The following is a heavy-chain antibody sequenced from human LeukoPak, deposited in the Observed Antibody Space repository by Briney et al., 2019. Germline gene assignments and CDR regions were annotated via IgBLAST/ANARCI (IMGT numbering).Heavy chain of an antibody. J-gene: IGHJ4*02. CDR2: TRNKANSYTT. V-gene: IGHV3-72*01. D-gene: IGHD5-12*01. CDR3: ASSRWLQFDY. Sequence: GGSLRLSCAASGFTFSDHYMDWVRQAPGKGLEWVGRTRNKANSYTTEYAASVKGRFTISRDDSKNSLYLQMNSLKTEDTAVYYCASSRWLQFDYRSQGTLVTVSS. CDR1: GFTFSDHY.